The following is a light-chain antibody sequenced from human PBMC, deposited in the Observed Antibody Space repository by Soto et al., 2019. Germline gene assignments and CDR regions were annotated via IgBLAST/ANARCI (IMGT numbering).Light chain of an antibody. V-gene: IGKV3-15*01. CDR3: QQYDKWPYT. CDR1: QSVSTN. J-gene: IGKJ2*01. Sequence: EMVMTQSPATFSVSLGERVTFSCRASQSVSTNLAWYQHKVGQAPRLLIYAASTRATGIPSRFSGSGSGTEFALSISSLQSEDFAVYYCQQYDKWPYTFGHGTKLEIK. CDR2: AAS.